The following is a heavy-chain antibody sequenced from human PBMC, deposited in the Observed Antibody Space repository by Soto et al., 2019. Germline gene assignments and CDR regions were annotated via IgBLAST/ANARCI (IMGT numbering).Heavy chain of an antibody. J-gene: IGHJ6*03. CDR1: GFTFRDNY. Sequence: QVQLVESGGGLVKPGGSLRLSCAASGFTFRDNYMTWIRQAPGKGLQWISYITSSGSYRHYADSVKGRFTISRDNANNSLYLQMYNLRAEDTAVYYCAKNPNYYYYMDVWGKGTTVIVSS. CDR2: ITSSGSYR. CDR3: AKNPNYYYYMDV. V-gene: IGHV3-11*01.